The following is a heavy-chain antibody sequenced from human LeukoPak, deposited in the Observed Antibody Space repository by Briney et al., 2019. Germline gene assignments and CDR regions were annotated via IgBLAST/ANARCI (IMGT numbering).Heavy chain of an antibody. V-gene: IGHV4-34*01. CDR2: INHSGST. D-gene: IGHD2-21*01. CDR3: ARVFDGVWFNDY. CDR1: GGSFSGYY. Sequence: NPSETLSLTCAVYGGSFSGYYWSWIRQPPGKGLEWIGEINHSGSTNYNPSLKSRVTISVDTSKNQFSLKLSSVTAADTAVYYCARVFDGVWFNDYWGQGTLVTVSS. J-gene: IGHJ4*02.